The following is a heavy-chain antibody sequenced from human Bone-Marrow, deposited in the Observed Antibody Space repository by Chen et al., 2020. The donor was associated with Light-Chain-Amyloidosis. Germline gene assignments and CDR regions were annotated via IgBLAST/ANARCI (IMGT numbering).Heavy chain of an antibody. CDR1: GYTFPNYW. Sequence: EVQLEQSGPEVEKPGESLKISCKGSGYTFPNYWIGWVRQMRGKGLEWMGVIYPDDSDARYSPSCEGQFTLSADKSNPTAYLQWGGLKAWDTAMYYCARRRDGYNFDCWGQGTLVTVSS. CDR2: IYPDDSDA. J-gene: IGHJ4*02. D-gene: IGHD5-12*01. CDR3: ARRRDGYNFDC. V-gene: IGHV5-51*01.